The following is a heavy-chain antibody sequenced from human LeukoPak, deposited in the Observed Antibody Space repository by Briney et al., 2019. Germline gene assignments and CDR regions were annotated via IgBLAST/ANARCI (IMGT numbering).Heavy chain of an antibody. CDR1: GFTVYSNY. CDR2: FYSGGDT. V-gene: IGHV3-66*01. J-gene: IGHJ4*02. CDR3: ARDQRETHIAAANLDY. Sequence: GGSLRLSCAASGFTVYSNYMSWVRQAPGKGLECVSVFYSGGDTYYADSVKGRFTISRDNSKNMVYLQMNSLRAEDTAVYYCARDQRETHIAAANLDYWGQGTLVTVSS. D-gene: IGHD6-13*01.